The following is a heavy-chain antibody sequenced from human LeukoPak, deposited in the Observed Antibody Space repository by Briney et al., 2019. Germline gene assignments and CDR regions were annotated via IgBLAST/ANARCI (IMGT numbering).Heavy chain of an antibody. CDR2: INPIFGTA. CDR1: GGTFSSYA. D-gene: IGHD3-10*01. V-gene: IGHV1-69*13. Sequence: SVKVSCKASGGTFSSYAISWVRQAPGQGLEWMGGINPIFGTANYAQKFQGRVTITADESTSTAYMELSSLRSEDTAVYYCARGRRGNHDSATDRFDYWGQGTLVTVSS. CDR3: ARGRRGNHDSATDRFDY. J-gene: IGHJ4*02.